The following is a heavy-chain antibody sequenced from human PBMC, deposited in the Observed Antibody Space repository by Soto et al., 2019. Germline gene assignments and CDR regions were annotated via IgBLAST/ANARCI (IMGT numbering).Heavy chain of an antibody. D-gene: IGHD3-10*01. V-gene: IGHV2-70*04. CDR2: IDWDDDK. CDR1: GFSLRTTGMR. CDR3: ARTAGYYRGRHFDF. J-gene: IGHJ4*02. Sequence: GSCPTLVNPTQTLTLTYTFSGFSLRTTGMRVSWIRQPPGKALEWLARIDWDDDKFYSTSLKTRLTISKDTSENQVVLTMTNMDPVDTATYYCARTAGYYRGRHFDFWGQGTLVTVSS.